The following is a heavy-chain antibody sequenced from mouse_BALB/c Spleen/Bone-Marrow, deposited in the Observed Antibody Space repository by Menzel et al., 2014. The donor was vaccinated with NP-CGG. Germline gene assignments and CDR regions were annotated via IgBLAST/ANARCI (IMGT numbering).Heavy chain of an antibody. CDR3: ARFAGTPYTMDY. Sequence: EVQLQQPGPDLVKPSQSLSLTCTVTGYSITSYYSWHWIRQSPGNKLEWMGYIHYSGTTVYNPSLKSRISITRDTSSNQFFLQLNSVTTEDAATYYCARFAGTPYTMDYWGQGTSVTVSS. CDR1: GYSITSYYS. CDR2: IHYSGTT. V-gene: IGHV3-1*02. D-gene: IGHD4-1*01. J-gene: IGHJ4*01.